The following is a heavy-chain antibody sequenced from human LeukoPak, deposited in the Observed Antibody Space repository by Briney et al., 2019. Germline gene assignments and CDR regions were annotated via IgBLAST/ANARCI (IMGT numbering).Heavy chain of an antibody. Sequence: PSETLSLTCTVSGGSISSYYWSWIRQPPGKGLEWIGYIYYSGSTNYNPSLKSRVTISVDTSKNQFSLKLSSVTAADTAVYYCARFSSGYYYRRDYWGQGTLVTVSS. V-gene: IGHV4-59*08. D-gene: IGHD3-22*01. CDR3: ARFSSGYYYRRDY. CDR2: IYYSGST. CDR1: GGSISSYY. J-gene: IGHJ4*02.